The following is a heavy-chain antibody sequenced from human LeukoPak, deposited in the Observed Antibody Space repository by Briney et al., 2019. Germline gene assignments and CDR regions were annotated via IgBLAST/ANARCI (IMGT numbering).Heavy chain of an antibody. J-gene: IGHJ2*01. CDR3: ARPDKYGVDGYFDL. D-gene: IGHD4-17*01. CDR2: IYTSGST. CDR1: GGSISSYY. V-gene: IGHV4-4*07. Sequence: SETLPLTCTVSGGSISSYYWSWIRQPAGKGLEWIGRIYTSGSTNYNPSLKSRVTMSVDTSKNQFSLKLSSVTAADTAVYYCARPDKYGVDGYFDLWGRGTLVTVSS.